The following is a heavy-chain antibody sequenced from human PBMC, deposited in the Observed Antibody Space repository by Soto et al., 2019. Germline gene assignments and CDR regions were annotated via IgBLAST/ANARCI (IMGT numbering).Heavy chain of an antibody. V-gene: IGHV1-69*12. Sequence: QVQLVQSGAGVKKPGSSVKVSCKASGGTFSSYAISWVRQAPGQGLEWMGGIIPIFGTANYAQKFQGRVTITADETTSTAYMELNSLRSEDPAVYYCARDRVITMVRGIISGYYYYGMDVWGQGTTVTVSS. CDR1: GGTFSSYA. D-gene: IGHD3-10*01. CDR3: ARDRVITMVRGIISGYYYYGMDV. CDR2: IIPIFGTA. J-gene: IGHJ6*02.